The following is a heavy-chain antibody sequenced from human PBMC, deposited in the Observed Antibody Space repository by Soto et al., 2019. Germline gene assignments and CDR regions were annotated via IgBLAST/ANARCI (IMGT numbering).Heavy chain of an antibody. CDR1: GGSISSGGYY. V-gene: IGHV4-61*08. D-gene: IGHD6-13*01. CDR2: IYYSGST. Sequence: SETLSLTCTVSGGSISSGGYYWSWIRQHPGKGLEWIGYIYYSGSTNYNPSLKSRVTISVDTSKNQFSLKLSSVTAADTAVYYCARTYPPGYSSSFPHWFDPRGQGTLVTVSS. J-gene: IGHJ5*02. CDR3: ARTYPPGYSSSFPHWFDP.